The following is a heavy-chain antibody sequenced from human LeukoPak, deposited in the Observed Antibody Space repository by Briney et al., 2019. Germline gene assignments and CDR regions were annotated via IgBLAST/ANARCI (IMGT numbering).Heavy chain of an antibody. CDR1: GFTVSSNY. V-gene: IGHV4-34*01. Sequence: GSLRLSCAASGFTVSSNYMSWIRLPPGKGLEWIGEINHSGSTNYNPSLKSRVTISVDTSKNQFSLKLSSVTAADTAVYYCARGSFGGVIFYWGQGTLVTVSS. CDR3: ARGSFGGVIFY. CDR2: INHSGST. D-gene: IGHD3-16*02. J-gene: IGHJ4*02.